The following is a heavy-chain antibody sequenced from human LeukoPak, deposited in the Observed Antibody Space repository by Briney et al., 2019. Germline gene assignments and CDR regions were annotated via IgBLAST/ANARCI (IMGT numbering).Heavy chain of an antibody. V-gene: IGHV3-66*01. CDR2: IYSGGST. CDR3: ARAWDYGSGSSPIDY. D-gene: IGHD3-10*01. J-gene: IGHJ4*02. CDR1: GFTVSSNY. Sequence: PGGSLRLSCAASGFTVSSNYMTWVRQAPGKGLEWVSVIYSGGSTNYADSVKGRFTISRDNSKNTLYLQMNSLRAEDTAVYYCARAWDYGSGSSPIDYWGQGTLVTVSS.